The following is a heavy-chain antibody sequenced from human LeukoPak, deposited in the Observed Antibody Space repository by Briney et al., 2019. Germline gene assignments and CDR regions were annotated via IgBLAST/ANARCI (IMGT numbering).Heavy chain of an antibody. J-gene: IGHJ4*02. CDR2: MYFSGRT. CDR3: ARVGSDGSYFDY. D-gene: IGHD1-26*01. Sequence: PSETLYLTCTVSGGSMTNYYWSWIRQPAGKGLEWIGRMYFSGRTHYNPSLKSRVTMSVDTSKNQFSLKVSSVTAADTAVYYCARVGSDGSYFDYWGQGTLVTVSS. CDR1: GGSMTNYY. V-gene: IGHV4-4*07.